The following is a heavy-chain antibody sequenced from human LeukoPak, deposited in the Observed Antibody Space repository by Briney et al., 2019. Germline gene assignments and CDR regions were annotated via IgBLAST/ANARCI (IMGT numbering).Heavy chain of an antibody. Sequence: ASVKVSCKASGYPFGSYGMSWVRQAPGQGLEWMGRIIPILGIANYAQKFQGRVTITADKSTSTAYMELSSLRSEDTAVYYCARGPYSLSYYVPPNWFDPWGQGTLVTVSS. J-gene: IGHJ5*02. V-gene: IGHV1-69*04. CDR2: IIPILGIA. D-gene: IGHD3-10*02. CDR3: ARGPYSLSYYVPPNWFDP. CDR1: GYPFGSYG.